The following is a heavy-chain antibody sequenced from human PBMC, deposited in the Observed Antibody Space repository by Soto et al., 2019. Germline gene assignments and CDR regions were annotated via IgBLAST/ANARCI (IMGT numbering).Heavy chain of an antibody. D-gene: IGHD2-21*02. V-gene: IGHV1-69*01. CDR1: GGTFGNFA. J-gene: IGHJ2*01. CDR2: IIPIYGTS. CDR3: ATGTRDGYNYCYFDL. Sequence: QVQLVQSGAELKKPGSSVKVSCKASGGTFGNFAISWVRQAPGQGPEWVAGIIPIYGTSNYADDFRGRITLTADESTATAYMELSSLKSEDTAIYYCATGTRDGYNYCYFDLWGRGPPVTVSS.